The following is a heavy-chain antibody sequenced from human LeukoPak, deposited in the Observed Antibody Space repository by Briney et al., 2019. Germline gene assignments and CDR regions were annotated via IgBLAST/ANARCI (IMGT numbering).Heavy chain of an antibody. J-gene: IGHJ3*02. Sequence: SETLSLTCTVSGGSISSYYWSWIRQPPGKGLEWIGYVYYSGSTNYNPSLKSRVTISVDTSKNQFSLKLRSVTAADTAVYYCARYTAMVAFHAHGFDIWGQGTMVTVSS. CDR2: VYYSGST. D-gene: IGHD5-18*01. V-gene: IGHV4-59*01. CDR1: GGSISSYY. CDR3: ARYTAMVAFHAHGFDI.